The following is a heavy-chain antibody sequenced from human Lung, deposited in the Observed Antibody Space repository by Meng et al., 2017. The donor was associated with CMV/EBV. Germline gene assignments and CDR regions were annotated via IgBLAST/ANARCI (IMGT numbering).Heavy chain of an antibody. CDR1: GYTLTTYG. V-gene: IGHV1-8*01. D-gene: IGHD4-17*01. Sequence: SVKVSCKASGYTLTTYGIYWVRQAPGQGLEWMGWVNPYNGDGGYAQRFQGRVTVTTDTSINTAYLELTSLRSDDTAVYYCVRAVHGLEIWGQGTTVTVSS. CDR2: VNPYNGDG. CDR3: VRAVHGLEI. J-gene: IGHJ6*02.